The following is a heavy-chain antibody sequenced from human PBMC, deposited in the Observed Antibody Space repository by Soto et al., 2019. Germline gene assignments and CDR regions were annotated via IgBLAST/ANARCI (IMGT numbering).Heavy chain of an antibody. D-gene: IGHD1-26*01. CDR2: ISGSGGNT. J-gene: IGHJ6*02. CDR3: AMLNSGSYSYHGMDV. Sequence: GGSLRLSCAASGFTFSSYAMNWVRQAPGKGLEWVSAISGSGGNTYYADSVKGRFTISRDNSKNTLFLQMHSLRAEDTAIYYCAMLNSGSYSYHGMDVWGQGTTVTVSS. CDR1: GFTFSSYA. V-gene: IGHV3-23*01.